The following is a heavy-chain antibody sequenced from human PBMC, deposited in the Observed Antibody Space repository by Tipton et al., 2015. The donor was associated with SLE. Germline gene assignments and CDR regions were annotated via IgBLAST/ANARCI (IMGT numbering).Heavy chain of an antibody. CDR3: TKEMRGYYNIH. CDR2: IWYDGSKE. CDR1: GFTFSSYG. Sequence: SGFTFSSYGMHWVRQAPGKGLEWVAVIWYDGSKEDYADSVKGRFTSSRDNSKNTLYLQLDSLRTEDTAVHYCTKEMRGYYNIHWGQGTTVTVSS. D-gene: IGHD3-3*01. V-gene: IGHV3-33*06. J-gene: IGHJ6*02.